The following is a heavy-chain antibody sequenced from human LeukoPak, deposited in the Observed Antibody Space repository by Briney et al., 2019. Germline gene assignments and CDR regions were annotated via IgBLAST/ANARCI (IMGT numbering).Heavy chain of an antibody. CDR1: VDSVSSGAYY. CDR2: IYQSVTT. J-gene: IGHJ5*02. V-gene: IGHV4-30-2*01. CDR3: ARADNLHPGYDFWSAYSVGWFDP. D-gene: IGHD3-3*01. Sequence: PSETLSLTCTVSVDSVSSGAYYWSWIRQPPGKGLEWIGYIYQSVTTYYNPSLKSRVTISADRSKNQFFLKLSSVTAADTAVYYCARADNLHPGYDFWSAYSVGWFDPWGQGTLVTVSS.